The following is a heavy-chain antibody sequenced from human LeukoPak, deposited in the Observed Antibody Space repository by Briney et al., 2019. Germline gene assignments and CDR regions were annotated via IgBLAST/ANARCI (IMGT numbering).Heavy chain of an antibody. V-gene: IGHV3-30*18. Sequence: GGSLRLSCAASGFTFSSYSMHWVRQAPGKGLEWVAVISYDGSNKYYADSVKGRFTISRDNSKNTLYLQMNSLRAEDTAVSYCAKDFVSSPGPDAFDIWGQGTMVTV. CDR3: AKDFVSSPGPDAFDI. CDR2: ISYDGSNK. J-gene: IGHJ3*02. CDR1: GFTFSSYS. D-gene: IGHD3-16*01.